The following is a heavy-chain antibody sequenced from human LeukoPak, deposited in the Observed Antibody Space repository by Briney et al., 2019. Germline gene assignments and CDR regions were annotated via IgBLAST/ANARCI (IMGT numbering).Heavy chain of an antibody. V-gene: IGHV4-34*01. Sequence: SETLSLACAVYGVSFSGYYWSWIRQPPGKGLEWIGEINHSGSTNYNPSLKSRVTISVDTSKNQFSLKLSSVTAADTAVYYCARNRITMVRGVILDAFDIWGQGTMVTVSS. J-gene: IGHJ3*02. D-gene: IGHD3-10*01. CDR3: ARNRITMVRGVILDAFDI. CDR2: INHSGST. CDR1: GVSFSGYY.